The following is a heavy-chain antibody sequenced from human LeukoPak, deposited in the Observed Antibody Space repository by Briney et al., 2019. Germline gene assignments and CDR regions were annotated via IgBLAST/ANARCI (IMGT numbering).Heavy chain of an antibody. CDR1: GGSISSYY. D-gene: IGHD3-10*01. V-gene: IGHV4-34*01. J-gene: IGHJ3*02. CDR2: INHSGST. CDR3: ARGLYYYGSGSIRYDAFDI. Sequence: SETLSLTCTVSGGSISSYYWSWIRQPPGKGLEWIGEINHSGSTNYNPSLKSRVTISVDTSKNQFSLKLSSVTAADTAVYYCARGLYYYGSGSIRYDAFDIWGQGTMVTVSS.